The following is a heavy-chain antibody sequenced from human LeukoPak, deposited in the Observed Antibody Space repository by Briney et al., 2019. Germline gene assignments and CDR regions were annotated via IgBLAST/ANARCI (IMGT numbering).Heavy chain of an antibody. D-gene: IGHD4-17*01. CDR3: AKGKTTVTTTEY. CDR2: ISGSGGST. CDR1: RSKA. Sequence: RSKAIRCHRQAPGKGLEWVSAISGSGGSTYYADSVKGRFTISRDNSKNTPYLQMNSLRAEDTAVYYCAKGKTTVTTTEYWGQGTLVTVSS. V-gene: IGHV3-23*01. J-gene: IGHJ4*02.